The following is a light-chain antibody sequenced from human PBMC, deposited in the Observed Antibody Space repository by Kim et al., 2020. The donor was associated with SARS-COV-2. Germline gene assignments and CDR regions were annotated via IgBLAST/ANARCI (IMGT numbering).Light chain of an antibody. Sequence: SPGERATLSCRASQSVGSYLAWYQQKPGQAPRLLIYDASNRATGIPARFSGSGSATDFTLTISSLEPEDFAVYYCQQRRNWPPITFGQGTRLEI. CDR1: QSVGSY. V-gene: IGKV3-11*01. J-gene: IGKJ5*01. CDR3: QQRRNWPPIT. CDR2: DAS.